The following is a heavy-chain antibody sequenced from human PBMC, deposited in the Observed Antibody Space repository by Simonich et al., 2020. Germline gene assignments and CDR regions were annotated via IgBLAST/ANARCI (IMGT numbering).Heavy chain of an antibody. V-gene: IGHV4-34*01. Sequence: GGSFSGNSWSWIRQPPGKGLKWIGEINNSGRTNYNPSLKTRVTISVDTSKNQFSLKQSSVPAADKAVYYCAGRRGNCYYYGMDVWGQGTTVTVSS. J-gene: IGHJ6*02. CDR3: AGRRGNCYYYGMDV. CDR1: GGSFSGNS. CDR2: INNSGRT.